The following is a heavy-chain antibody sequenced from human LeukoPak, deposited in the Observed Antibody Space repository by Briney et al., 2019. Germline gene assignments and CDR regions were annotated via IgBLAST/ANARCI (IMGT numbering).Heavy chain of an antibody. Sequence: GGSLRLSCAASGFTFSSYGMHWVRQAPGKGLEWVALISYDGSNEYYADSVRGRFTISRDNSKFALYMQMNSLRAEDTAVYYCARVRAGYCTSTSCYTGMDVWGQGTTVTVSS. D-gene: IGHD2-2*01. CDR1: GFTFSSYG. J-gene: IGHJ6*02. CDR3: ARVRAGYCTSTSCYTGMDV. V-gene: IGHV3-30*03. CDR2: ISYDGSNE.